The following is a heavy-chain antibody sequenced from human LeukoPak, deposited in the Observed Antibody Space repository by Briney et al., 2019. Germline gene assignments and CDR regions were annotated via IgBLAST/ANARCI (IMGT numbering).Heavy chain of an antibody. CDR3: ARGFYSPHY. J-gene: IGHJ4*02. CDR2: IYYSGRT. V-gene: IGHV4-59*01. CDR1: GGSISSDY. D-gene: IGHD4-11*01. Sequence: AETVSLTCTVSGGSISSDYWSWIRQPPGKGLEWIGYIYYSGRTYYNPSLKSRITISVDTSKNQFSLKLSSVTAADTAVYYCARGFYSPHYWGQGSLDFVSS.